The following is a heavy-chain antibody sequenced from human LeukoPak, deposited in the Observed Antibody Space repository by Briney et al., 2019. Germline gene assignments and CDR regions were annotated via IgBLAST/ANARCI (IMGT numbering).Heavy chain of an antibody. Sequence: GASVKVSCKASGYTFTSYGISWVRQMPGKGLEWMGIIYPGDSDTRYSPSFQGQVTISADKSISTAYLQWSSLKASDTAMYYCARLRGDYDQDAFDIWGQGTMVTVSS. D-gene: IGHD3-22*01. J-gene: IGHJ3*02. CDR3: ARLRGDYDQDAFDI. CDR1: GYTFTSYG. CDR2: IYPGDSDT. V-gene: IGHV5-51*01.